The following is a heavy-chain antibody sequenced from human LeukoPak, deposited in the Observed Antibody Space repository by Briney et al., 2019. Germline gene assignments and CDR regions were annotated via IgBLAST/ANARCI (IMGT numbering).Heavy chain of an antibody. CDR3: AKILERELQYYYYGMDV. CDR1: GFTFKSYA. Sequence: PGGSLRLSCAASGFTFKSYAMIWVRQAPGKGLESVSSISTAGDRTYYTDSVKGRFAISRDNSKNTLYLQMNSLRAEDTAVYYRAKILERELQYYYYGMDVWGQGTTVTVSS. J-gene: IGHJ6*02. V-gene: IGHV3-23*01. D-gene: IGHD5-24*01. CDR2: ISTAGDRT.